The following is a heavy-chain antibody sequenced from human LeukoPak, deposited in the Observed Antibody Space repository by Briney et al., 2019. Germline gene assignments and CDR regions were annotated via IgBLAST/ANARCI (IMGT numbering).Heavy chain of an antibody. D-gene: IGHD6-13*01. CDR2: ISSSSSYI. V-gene: IGHV3-21*01. CDR3: ARDRNHRVAATGIFDY. CDR1: GFTFSSYS. Sequence: GGSLRLSCAASGFTFSSYSMNWVRQAPGKGLEWVSSISSSSSYIYYADSVKGRFTISRDNAKNSLYLQMNSLRAEDTAVYYCARDRNHRVAATGIFDYWGQGTLVTVSS. J-gene: IGHJ4*02.